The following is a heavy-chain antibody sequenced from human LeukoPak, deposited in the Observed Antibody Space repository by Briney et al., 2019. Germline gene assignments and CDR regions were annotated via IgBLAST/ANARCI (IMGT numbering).Heavy chain of an antibody. V-gene: IGHV3-48*02. CDR3: ARDEAYSGTYAVT. CDR2: ISSSSGNI. Sequence: GGSLRLSCAASGFTFSSYSMNWVRQAPGKGLEWVSYISSSSGNILYADSVKGRFTISRDNAKSSLFLQMNSLRDEDTAVYYCARDEAYSGTYAVTWGQGTLVTVSS. CDR1: GFTFSSYS. J-gene: IGHJ5*02. D-gene: IGHD1-26*01.